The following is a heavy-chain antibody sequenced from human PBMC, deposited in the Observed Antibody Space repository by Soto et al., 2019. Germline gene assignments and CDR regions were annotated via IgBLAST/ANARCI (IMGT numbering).Heavy chain of an antibody. CDR2: IYYSGST. V-gene: IGHV4-31*03. CDR1: GGSISIGGYY. Sequence: SETLSLTCTVSGGSISIGGYYWSGIRQHPGKGLEWIGYIYYSGSTYYNPSLKSRVTISVDTSKNQFSLKLSSVTAADTAVYYCARDYMVRGVMRWFDPWGQGTLVTVSS. D-gene: IGHD3-10*01. CDR3: ARDYMVRGVMRWFDP. J-gene: IGHJ5*02.